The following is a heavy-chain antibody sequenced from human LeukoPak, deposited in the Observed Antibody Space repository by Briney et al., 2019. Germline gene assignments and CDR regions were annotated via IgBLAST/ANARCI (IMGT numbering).Heavy chain of an antibody. CDR2: FDPEDGET. CDR1: GYTLTELS. CDR3: ATVTEAAGHYFDY. V-gene: IGHV1-24*01. J-gene: IGHJ4*02. D-gene: IGHD6-13*01. Sequence: ASMKVSCKVSGYTLTELSMHWVRQAHGKGLEWMGGFDPEDGETIYAQKFQGRVTMTEDTSTDTAYMELSSLRSEDTAVYYCATVTEAAGHYFDYWGQGTLVTVSS.